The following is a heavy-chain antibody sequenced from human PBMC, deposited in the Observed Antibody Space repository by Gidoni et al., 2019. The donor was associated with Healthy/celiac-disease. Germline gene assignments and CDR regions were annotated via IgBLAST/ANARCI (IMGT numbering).Heavy chain of an antibody. CDR1: GFTFSSCA. D-gene: IGHD2-15*01. CDR2: ISGSGGST. Sequence: EVQLLESGGGLVQPGGSLRLSCAASGFTFSSCAMSWVRQAPGKGLEWVSAISGSGGSTYYADSVKGRFTISRDNSKNTLYLQMNSLRSEDTAVYYCAKGGPRGGVDYYYYGMDVWGQGTTVTVSS. CDR3: AKGGPRGGVDYYYYGMDV. V-gene: IGHV3-23*01. J-gene: IGHJ6*02.